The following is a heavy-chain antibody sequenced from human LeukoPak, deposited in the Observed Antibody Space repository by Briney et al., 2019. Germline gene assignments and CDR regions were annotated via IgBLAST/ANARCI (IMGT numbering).Heavy chain of an antibody. CDR3: AKEVGGSGSF. D-gene: IGHD3-10*01. Sequence: PGGSLRLSCAASGFTFSDYWMTWVRQAPGKGLEWVANIKQDGSKKYYVDSVKGRFTISRDNANNSLYLQMNSLRAEDTAVYYCAKEVGGSGSFWGQGTLVTVSS. CDR1: GFTFSDYW. CDR2: IKQDGSKK. V-gene: IGHV3-7*01. J-gene: IGHJ4*02.